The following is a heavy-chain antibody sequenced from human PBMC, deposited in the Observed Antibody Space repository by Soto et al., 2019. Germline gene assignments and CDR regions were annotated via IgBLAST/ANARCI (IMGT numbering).Heavy chain of an antibody. Sequence: GGSLRLSCAASGFTFSSYAMHWVRQAPGKGLEWVAVISYDGSNKYYADSVKGRFTISRDNSKNTLYLQMNSLRAEDTAVYYCARDLDIVTGYPDYWGQGTLVTVSS. CDR2: ISYDGSNK. D-gene: IGHD3-9*01. CDR1: GFTFSSYA. V-gene: IGHV3-30-3*01. CDR3: ARDLDIVTGYPDY. J-gene: IGHJ4*02.